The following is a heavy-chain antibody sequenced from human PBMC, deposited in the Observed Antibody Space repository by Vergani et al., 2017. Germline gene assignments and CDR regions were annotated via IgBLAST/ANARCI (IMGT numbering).Heavy chain of an antibody. CDR3: ARDGVLPIGLYYYYGMDV. D-gene: IGHD3-10*01. V-gene: IGHV3-48*03. Sequence: EAQLVESGGGLVQPEGSLRLSCAASGFTFSSYDMNWVRQAPGKGLEWVSYIASSGDTMYYADSVKGRFTISRDNAKNSLYLQMNSLRAEDTAVYYCARDGVLPIGLYYYYGMDVWGQGTTVTVSS. J-gene: IGHJ6*02. CDR2: IASSGDTM. CDR1: GFTFSSYD.